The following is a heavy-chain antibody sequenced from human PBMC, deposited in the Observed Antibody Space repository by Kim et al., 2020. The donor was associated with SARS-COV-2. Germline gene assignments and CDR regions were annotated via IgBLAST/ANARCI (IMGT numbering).Heavy chain of an antibody. D-gene: IGHD2-2*01. CDR2: ITHDGSIK. CDR1: GFTFSSYG. J-gene: IGHJ4*02. CDR3: AREREYQDLEECFDN. Sequence: GGSLRLSCTASGFTFSSYGMSWVRQAPGKGLEWVANITHDGSIKHYVDSVRGRFTISRDNAEKSLYLQMNRLRAEDTAVYYCAREREYQDLEECFDNWGQGTLVTVSP. V-gene: IGHV3-7*03.